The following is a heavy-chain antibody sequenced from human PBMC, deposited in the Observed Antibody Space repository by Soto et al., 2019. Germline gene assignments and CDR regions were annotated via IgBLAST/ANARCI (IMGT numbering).Heavy chain of an antibody. CDR1: GGSISSGDYY. Sequence: PSETLSLTCTVSGGSISSGDYYWSWIRQPPGKGLEWFGYIYYSGSTYYNPSLKSRVTISVDTSKNQFSLKLSSVTAADTAVYYCARGSEEVDYDSSGYYYSYFDYWGQGTLVTVSS. D-gene: IGHD3-22*01. CDR2: IYYSGST. CDR3: ARGSEEVDYDSSGYYYSYFDY. V-gene: IGHV4-30-4*01. J-gene: IGHJ4*02.